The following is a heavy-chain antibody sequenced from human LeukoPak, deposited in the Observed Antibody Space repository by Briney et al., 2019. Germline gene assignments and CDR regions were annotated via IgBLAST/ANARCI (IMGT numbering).Heavy chain of an antibody. CDR1: GYTFTGYY. CDR2: INPNSGGT. CDR3: ARAGAVLRLSYFDY. D-gene: IGHD5-12*01. Sequence: ASVKVSCKASGYTFTGYYMHWVRQAPGQGLEWMGWINPNSGGTNYAQKFQGRVTMTRDTSISTAYMELSRLRSDATAVYYCARAGAVLRLSYFDYWGQGTLVTVSS. J-gene: IGHJ4*02. V-gene: IGHV1-2*02.